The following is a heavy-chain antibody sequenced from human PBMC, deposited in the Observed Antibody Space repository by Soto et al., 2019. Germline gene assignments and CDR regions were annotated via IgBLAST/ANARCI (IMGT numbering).Heavy chain of an antibody. CDR3: ARQLDSSGYYWAI. CDR2: IYPGDSDT. J-gene: IGHJ3*02. CDR1: GYSFTSYW. D-gene: IGHD3-22*01. V-gene: IGHV5-51*01. Sequence: HGESLKISCKGSGYSFTSYWIAWVRQMPGKGLEWMGIIYPGDSDTRYSPSFQGQVTISADKSISAAYLQWSSLKASDTAIYYCARQLDSSGYYWAIWGQGTMVTVSS.